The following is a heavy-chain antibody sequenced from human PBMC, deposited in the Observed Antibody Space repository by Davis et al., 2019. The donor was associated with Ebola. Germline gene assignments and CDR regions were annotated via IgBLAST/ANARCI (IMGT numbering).Heavy chain of an antibody. J-gene: IGHJ6*02. CDR1: GGSISSGSHY. V-gene: IGHV4-61*09. Sequence: PSETLSLTCTVSGGSISSGSHYWSWIRQPAGKGLEWIGHIYTSGSTDYNPSLKSRVTISVDTSKKQISLKLSSVTAADTAVYYCVRDSGITMSQGDISGMRWSTYYGLDVWGQGTTVTVSS. CDR2: IYTSGST. CDR3: VRDSGITMSQGDISGMRWSTYYGLDV. D-gene: IGHD3-10*01.